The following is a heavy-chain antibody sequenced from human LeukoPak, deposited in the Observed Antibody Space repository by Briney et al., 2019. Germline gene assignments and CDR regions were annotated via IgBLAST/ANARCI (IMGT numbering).Heavy chain of an antibody. D-gene: IGHD3-22*01. CDR3: ARVFYDSANWFDP. J-gene: IGHJ5*02. V-gene: IGHV1-8*01. CDR1: GYTFTSYD. Sequence: EASVKVSCKASGYTFTSYDINWVRQATGQGLEWMGWMNPNSGNTGYAQKFQGRVTMTRNTSISTAYMELSSLRSEDTAVYYCARVFYDSANWFDPWDQGTLVTVSS. CDR2: MNPNSGNT.